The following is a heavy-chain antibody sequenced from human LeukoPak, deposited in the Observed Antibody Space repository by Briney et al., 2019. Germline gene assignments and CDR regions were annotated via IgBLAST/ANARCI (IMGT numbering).Heavy chain of an antibody. V-gene: IGHV3-7*01. CDR3: ARAGDNYGKVSDY. D-gene: IGHD5-18*01. CDR1: GFTFSSYW. CDR2: IKQDGSEK. Sequence: PGGSLRPSCAASGFTFSSYWMSWVRQAPGKGLEWVANIKQDGSEKYYVDSVKGRFTISRDNAKNSLYLQMNSLRAEDTAVYYCARAGDNYGKVSDYWGQGTLVTVSS. J-gene: IGHJ4*02.